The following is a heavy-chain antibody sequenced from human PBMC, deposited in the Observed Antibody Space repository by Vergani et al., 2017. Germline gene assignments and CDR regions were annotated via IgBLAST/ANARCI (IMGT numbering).Heavy chain of an antibody. J-gene: IGHJ4*02. D-gene: IGHD3-10*01. V-gene: IGHV1-8*01. CDR3: ARIPHGYYYGSGSYYNGYFDY. Sequence: QVQLVQSGAEVKKPGASVKVSCKASGYTFTSYDINWVRQATGQGLEWMGWMNPNSGNTGYAQKFQGRVTMTRNTSISTVYMELSSLRSEDTAVYYGARIPHGYYYGSGSYYNGYFDYWGQGTLVTVSS. CDR1: GYTFTSYD. CDR2: MNPNSGNT.